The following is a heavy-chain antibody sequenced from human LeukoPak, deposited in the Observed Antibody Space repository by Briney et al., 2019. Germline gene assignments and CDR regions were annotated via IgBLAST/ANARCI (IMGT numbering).Heavy chain of an antibody. J-gene: IGHJ4*02. V-gene: IGHV4-39*07. CDR1: GDSISIHNYY. CDR2: INHSGST. Sequence: PSETLSLTCTVSGDSISIHNYYWSWIRQPPGKGLEWIGEINHSGSTNYNPSLKSRVTISVDTSKNQFSLKLSSVTAADTAVYYCARGRGYCSSTSCQQTPPHFDYWGQGTLVTVSS. D-gene: IGHD2-2*01. CDR3: ARGRGYCSSTSCQQTPPHFDY.